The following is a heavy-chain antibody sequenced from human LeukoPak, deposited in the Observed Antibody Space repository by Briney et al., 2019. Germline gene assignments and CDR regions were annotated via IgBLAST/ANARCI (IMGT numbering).Heavy chain of an antibody. CDR3: ARGATYYDFWSGQNHYYYMDV. Sequence: SETLSLTCTVSGGSIRSYYWGWIRQPPGKGLEWIGYIYYSGSTNYNPTLKSRVTISVDTSKNQFSLKLSSVTAADTAVYYCARGATYYDFWSGQNHYYYMDVWGKGTTVTVSS. D-gene: IGHD3-3*01. J-gene: IGHJ6*03. V-gene: IGHV4-59*01. CDR2: IYYSGST. CDR1: GGSIRSYY.